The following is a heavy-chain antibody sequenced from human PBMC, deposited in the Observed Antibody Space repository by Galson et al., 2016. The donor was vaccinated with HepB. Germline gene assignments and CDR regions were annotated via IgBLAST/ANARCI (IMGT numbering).Heavy chain of an antibody. J-gene: IGHJ4*02. Sequence: SLRLSCAVSGFTFSRFRMDWVRQAPGKGLVWVSRISTDGGSTTYADFVKGRFTISRDNAKNTVYLQMNSLRAEDTAVYYCAGYRGRYLGDHLDYWGQGTLVTVSS. D-gene: IGHD3-10*01. CDR2: ISTDGGST. CDR1: GFTFSRFR. V-gene: IGHV3-74*03. CDR3: AGYRGRYLGDHLDY.